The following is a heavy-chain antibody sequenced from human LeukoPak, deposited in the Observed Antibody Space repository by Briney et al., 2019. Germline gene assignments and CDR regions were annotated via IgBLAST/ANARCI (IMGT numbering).Heavy chain of an antibody. CDR1: GGSFSGYY. J-gene: IGHJ3*02. D-gene: IGHD1-26*01. V-gene: IGHV4-34*12. CDR3: ARVGSPIVGATRGAFDI. CDR2: IIHGGST. Sequence: TSSETLSLTCAVYGGSFSGYYWSWIRQPPGKGREWIGEIIHGGSTNYNPSLKSRVTISVDTSKNQFSLRLSSVTAAGTAVYYCARVGSPIVGATRGAFDIWGQGTMVTVSS.